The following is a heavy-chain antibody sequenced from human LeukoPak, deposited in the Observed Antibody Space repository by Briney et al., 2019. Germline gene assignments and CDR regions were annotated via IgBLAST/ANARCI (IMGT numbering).Heavy chain of an antibody. CDR3: ARGVDYCSGGSCYIYYYYGMDV. Sequence: GGSLRLSCAASGFTFSSYGMHWVRQVPGKGLEWVAVISYDGNNIYYSDSVKGRFTISRDNAKNTLYLQMNSLRAEDTAVYYCARGVDYCSGGSCYIYYYYGMDVWGQGATVTVSS. CDR2: ISYDGNNI. J-gene: IGHJ6*02. V-gene: IGHV3-30*03. CDR1: GFTFSSYG. D-gene: IGHD2-15*01.